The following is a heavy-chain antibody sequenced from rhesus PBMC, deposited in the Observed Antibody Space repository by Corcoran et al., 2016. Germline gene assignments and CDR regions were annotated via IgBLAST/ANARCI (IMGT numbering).Heavy chain of an antibody. V-gene: IGHV4S12*01. CDR2: IYSNTEST. Sequence: QVQLQESGPGLVKPSETLSLTCAVSGGSISSSNWWSWIRQPPGKGLEWIGGIYSNTESTNYNPSLKNRVTISKDTSKNQFSLKLSSVTAADTAVYYCARDTANRGVYWGQGVLVTVSS. CDR1: GGSISSSNW. CDR3: ARDTANRGVY. D-gene: IGHD3-34*01. J-gene: IGHJ4*01.